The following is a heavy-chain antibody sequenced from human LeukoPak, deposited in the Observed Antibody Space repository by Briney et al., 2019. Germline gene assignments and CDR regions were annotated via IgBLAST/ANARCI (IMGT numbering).Heavy chain of an antibody. CDR1: GFTFSNAW. D-gene: IGHD3-22*01. Sequence: GGSLRLSCAASGFTFSNAWMSWVRQAPGKGLEWVGRIKSKTDGGTTDYAAPVKGRFTISRDDSKNTLYLQMNSLKTEDTAGSYCTTDQFIYYDSSGYYYKTEYFQHWGQGTLVTVSS. CDR2: IKSKTDGGTT. V-gene: IGHV3-15*01. CDR3: TTDQFIYYDSSGYYYKTEYFQH. J-gene: IGHJ1*01.